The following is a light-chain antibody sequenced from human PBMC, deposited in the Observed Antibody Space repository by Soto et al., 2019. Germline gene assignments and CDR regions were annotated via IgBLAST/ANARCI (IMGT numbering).Light chain of an antibody. J-gene: IGKJ2*01. Sequence: DIVLTQSPGTLSLSPGERATLSCRASQIISSTYLGWYQQKPGQAPRLLIYGASSRATGIPDRFSGSVSGTDFTLTISRLEPEDFAVYYCQHYGTSLYTFGQGTKLEIK. V-gene: IGKV3-20*01. CDR1: QIISSTY. CDR2: GAS. CDR3: QHYGTSLYT.